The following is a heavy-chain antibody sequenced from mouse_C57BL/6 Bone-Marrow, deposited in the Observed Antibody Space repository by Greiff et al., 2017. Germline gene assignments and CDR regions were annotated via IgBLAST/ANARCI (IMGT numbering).Heavy chain of an antibody. V-gene: IGHV5-4*01. J-gene: IGHJ2*01. Sequence: EVQLVESGGGLVKPGGSLKLSCAASGFTFSSSAMSWVRQTPEKRLEWVATISDGGSYTYYPDNVKGRFTISRDNAKNNLYLQMSHLKSEDTTMYYCARDGGSLDYWGQGTTLTVSS. CDR1: GFTFSSSA. CDR2: ISDGGSYT. D-gene: IGHD3-1*01. CDR3: ARDGGSLDY.